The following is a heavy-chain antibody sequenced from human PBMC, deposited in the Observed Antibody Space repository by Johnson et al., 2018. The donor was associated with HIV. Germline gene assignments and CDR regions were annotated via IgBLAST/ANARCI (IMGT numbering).Heavy chain of an antibody. V-gene: IGHV3-48*01. Sequence: VQLVESGGGLVQPGGSLRLSCAASGFTVSRNYMNWVRQAPGKGLEWVSYISSSGSTIYYADFVKGRFTISRDTSKKSVFLQMNSLRPEDTAVYYCAKETRDSRSAFDIWGQGTLVTVSS. CDR1: GFTVSRNY. D-gene: IGHD4-11*01. CDR3: AKETRDSRSAFDI. J-gene: IGHJ3*02. CDR2: ISSSGSTI.